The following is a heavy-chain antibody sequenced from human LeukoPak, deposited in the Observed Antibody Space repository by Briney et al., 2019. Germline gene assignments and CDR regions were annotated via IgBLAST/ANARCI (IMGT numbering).Heavy chain of an antibody. CDR2: ITPKSGDT. CDR3: ARVRLADERAWAY. V-gene: IGHV1-2*02. CDR1: GYTFSDFY. Sequence: GASVKVSCKASGYTFSDFYIHWVRQAPGQGLEYVGWITPKSGDTYSPQRFQGSVTMTRDASISTAYMELSSLRSDDTAVYFCARVRLADERAWAYWGQGTLVTVSS. J-gene: IGHJ4*02. D-gene: IGHD3-3*02.